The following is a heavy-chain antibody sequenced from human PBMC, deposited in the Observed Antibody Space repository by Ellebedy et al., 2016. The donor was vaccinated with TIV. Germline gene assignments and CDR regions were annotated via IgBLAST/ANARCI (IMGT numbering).Heavy chain of an antibody. CDR2: INGDGSKK. J-gene: IGHJ6*02. CDR1: RFTFSGYW. CDR3: ARDGAYGDYSPGYYGMDV. V-gene: IGHV3-7*01. Sequence: GESLKISCAASRFTFSGYWMSWVRQAPGKGLEWVANINGDGSKKYYVDSVKGRFTISRDTGKNSVYLQMNSLRTEDTALYYCARDGAYGDYSPGYYGMDVWGQGTTVTVSS. D-gene: IGHD4-17*01.